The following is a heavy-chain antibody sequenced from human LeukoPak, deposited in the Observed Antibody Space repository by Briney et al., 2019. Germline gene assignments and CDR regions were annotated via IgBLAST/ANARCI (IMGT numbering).Heavy chain of an antibody. CDR1: GFTFSSYA. CDR3: ARVGPNYDFWSVYMNDY. V-gene: IGHV3-30*07. Sequence: GGSLRLSCAASGFTFSSYAMHWVRQAPGKGLEWVAVISYDGSNKYYADSVKGRFTISRDNAKNSLYLQMNSLRAEDTAVYYCARVGPNYDFWSVYMNDYWGQGTLVTVSS. J-gene: IGHJ4*02. CDR2: ISYDGSNK. D-gene: IGHD3-3*01.